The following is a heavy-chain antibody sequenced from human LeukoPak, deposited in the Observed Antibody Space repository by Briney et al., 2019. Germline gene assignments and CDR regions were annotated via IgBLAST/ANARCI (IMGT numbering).Heavy chain of an antibody. V-gene: IGHV4-59*08. J-gene: IGHJ5*02. Sequence: SETLSLNCTVFGDSITYYYWNWIRQSPAKGLEWIGYIHHNGFINYNLSLKSRVTISLNRSRNQFSLKMTSVTAADTAVYYCARRGTQRKGWNWLDPWGQGILVTVSS. CDR1: GDSITYYY. D-gene: IGHD3-16*01. CDR3: ARRGTQRKGWNWLDP. CDR2: IHHNGFI.